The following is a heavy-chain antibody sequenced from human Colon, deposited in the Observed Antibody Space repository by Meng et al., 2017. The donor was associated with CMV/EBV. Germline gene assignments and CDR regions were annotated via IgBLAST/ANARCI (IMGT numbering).Heavy chain of an antibody. CDR3: TRSRKLRP. CDR1: GYTFTGYY. Sequence: ASVQVSCKASGYTFTGYYMHWVRQAPGQGREWMGWINPNSGGTNYAQKFQGRVTMTRDTSISTAYMELSRLRSDETAVYYCTRSRKLRPWGQGTLVTVSS. CDR2: INPNSGGT. V-gene: IGHV1-2*02. D-gene: IGHD3-16*01. J-gene: IGHJ5*02.